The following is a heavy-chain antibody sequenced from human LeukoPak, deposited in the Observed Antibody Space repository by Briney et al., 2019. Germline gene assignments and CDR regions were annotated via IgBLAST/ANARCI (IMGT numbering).Heavy chain of an antibody. D-gene: IGHD1-1*01. CDR3: AREWKFDI. CDR2: ISYDGSNK. Sequence: RSGGSLRLSCAASGFTFSSYAMHWVRQAPGKGLEWVAVISYDGSNKYYADSVKGRFTISRDNSRNTLYLQMSSLRAEDTAVYYCAREWKFDIWGQGTMVTVSS. CDR1: GFTFSSYA. J-gene: IGHJ3*02. V-gene: IGHV3-30*14.